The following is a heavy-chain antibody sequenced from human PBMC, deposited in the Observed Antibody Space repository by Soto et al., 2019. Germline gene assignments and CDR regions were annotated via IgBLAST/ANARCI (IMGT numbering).Heavy chain of an antibody. CDR1: GYTLTELS. CDR3: ATSWSGYNSYGMDV. J-gene: IGHJ6*02. Sequence: ASVKVSCKVSGYTLTELSMHWVRQAPGKGLEWMGGSDPEDGETIYAQKFQGRVTMTEDTSTDTAYMELSSLRSEDTAVYYCATSWSGYNSYGMDVWGQGTTVTVSS. D-gene: IGHD3-3*01. V-gene: IGHV1-24*01. CDR2: SDPEDGET.